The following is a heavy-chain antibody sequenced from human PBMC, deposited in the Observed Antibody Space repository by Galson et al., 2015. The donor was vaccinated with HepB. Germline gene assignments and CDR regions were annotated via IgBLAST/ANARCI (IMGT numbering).Heavy chain of an antibody. D-gene: IGHD1-1*01. CDR1: GGTFSAYS. CDR3: AGRRTRAPGRPYFYYYMDV. CDR2: IIPIFGTP. J-gene: IGHJ6*03. V-gene: IGHV1-69*13. Sequence: SVKVSCKASGGTFSAYSINWVRQGPGQGLEWMGVIIPIFGTPKYAQKFQGRVSITADESTNTVYLELSSLKSEDTAIYYCAGRRTRAPGRPYFYYYMDVWGKGTTVTVS.